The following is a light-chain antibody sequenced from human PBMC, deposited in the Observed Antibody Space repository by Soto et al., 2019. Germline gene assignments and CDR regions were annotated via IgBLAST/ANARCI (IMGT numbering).Light chain of an antibody. V-gene: IGKV3-20*01. CDR1: QSVSSSY. J-gene: IGKJ1*01. CDR2: GAS. Sequence: EIVLTQSPGTLSLSPGERATLSCRGSQSVSSSYLAWYQQKPGQAPRLLIYGASSRATGIPDRFSGSGSGTEFNLTISTLEPEDFAVYYCEQYGSSPRTFGQGTKVDIK. CDR3: EQYGSSPRT.